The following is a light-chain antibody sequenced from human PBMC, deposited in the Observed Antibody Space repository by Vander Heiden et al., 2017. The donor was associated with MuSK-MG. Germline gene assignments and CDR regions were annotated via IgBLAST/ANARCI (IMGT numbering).Light chain of an antibody. CDR2: DAS. CDR3: QQEDNRPLT. Sequence: DIQMTQSPSSLSASVGDRVTITCQASQDIINYLNWYQQKPGKAPKPLIYDASNLETGVPSRFSGSGSGTDFTFTISSLQPEDCATYYCQQEDNRPLTFGRGTKVEIK. CDR1: QDIINY. J-gene: IGKJ4*01. V-gene: IGKV1-33*01.